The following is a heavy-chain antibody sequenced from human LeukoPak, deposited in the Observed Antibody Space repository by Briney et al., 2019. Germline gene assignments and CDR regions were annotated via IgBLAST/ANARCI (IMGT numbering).Heavy chain of an antibody. CDR3: AKQWPRRAFDY. CDR2: ISSSSSYI. CDR1: GFTFSSYS. D-gene: IGHD6-19*01. J-gene: IGHJ4*02. V-gene: IGHV3-21*01. Sequence: GGSLRLSCAASGFTFSSYSMNWVRQAPGKGLEWVSSISSSSSYIYYADSVKGRFAISRDNAKNSLYLQMNSLRAEDTAVYYCAKQWPRRAFDYWGQGTLVTVSS.